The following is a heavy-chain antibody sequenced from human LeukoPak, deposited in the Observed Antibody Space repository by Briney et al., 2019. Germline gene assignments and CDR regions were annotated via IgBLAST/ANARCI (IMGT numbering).Heavy chain of an antibody. J-gene: IGHJ3*02. V-gene: IGHV3-30*02. D-gene: IGHD4/OR15-4a*01. CDR2: IRYDGSNK. CDR1: GFTFRSYG. CDR3: ARGIWSSRGAFDI. Sequence: RSGGSLRLSCAASGFTFRSYGMHWVRQAPGKGREGVAFIRYDGSNKYYADSVKGRFTISRDNSKNTLYLQMNSLRAEDTAVYYCARGIWSSRGAFDIWGQGTMVTVSS.